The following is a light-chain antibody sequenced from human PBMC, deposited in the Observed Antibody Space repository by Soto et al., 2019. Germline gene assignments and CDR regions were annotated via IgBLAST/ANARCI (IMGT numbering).Light chain of an antibody. CDR3: QHYNTYPWT. CDR1: QSISNW. Sequence: DIQLTQSPSALSASVGDRFTITCGASQSISNWLAWYQQKPGKAPNLLIHKASHLESGVPSRFSGSGSGTEFTLTISSLQPGDFATYYCQHYNTYPWTFGQGTKVDI. CDR2: KAS. V-gene: IGKV1-5*03. J-gene: IGKJ1*01.